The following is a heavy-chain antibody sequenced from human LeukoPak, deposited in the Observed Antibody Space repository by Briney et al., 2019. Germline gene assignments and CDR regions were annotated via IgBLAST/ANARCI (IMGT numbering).Heavy chain of an antibody. V-gene: IGHV4-30-4*01. CDR2: IYYSGST. CDR1: GGSISSGDYY. D-gene: IGHD2-21*02. CDR3: ANLAYCGGDCSRWAFDY. J-gene: IGHJ4*02. Sequence: PSLTLSLTCTVSGGSISSGDYYWSWIRQPPGKGLEWIGYIYYSGSTYYNPSLKSRVTISVDTSKNQFSLKLSSVTAADTAVYYCANLAYCGGDCSRWAFDYWGQGTLVTVSS.